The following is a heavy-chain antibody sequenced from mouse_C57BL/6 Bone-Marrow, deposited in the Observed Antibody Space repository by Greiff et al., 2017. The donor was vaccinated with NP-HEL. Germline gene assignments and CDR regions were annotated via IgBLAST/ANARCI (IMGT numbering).Heavy chain of an antibody. V-gene: IGHV7-1*01. D-gene: IGHD1-1*01. CDR2: SRNKANDYTT. CDR3: ARVNYGSSYRYFDV. J-gene: IGHJ1*03. CDR1: GFTFSDFY. Sequence: EVKVVESGGGLVQSGRSLRLSCATSGFTFSDFYMEWVRQAPGKGLEWIAASRNKANDYTTEYSTSVKGRFIVSRDTSQSILYLQMNALRAEDTAIYYCARVNYGSSYRYFDVWGTGTTVTVSS.